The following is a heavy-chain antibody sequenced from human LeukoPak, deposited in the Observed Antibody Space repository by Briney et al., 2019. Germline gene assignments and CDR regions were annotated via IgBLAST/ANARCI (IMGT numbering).Heavy chain of an antibody. Sequence: ASVKVSCKASGYTFTGYYMHWVRQAPGQGLEWMGWINANSGDTKYAQKFQGRVTMTRDTSISTAYMELSRLRSDDTAMSYCAREISGYSDYWGQGTLVTVSS. V-gene: IGHV1-2*02. CDR2: INANSGDT. J-gene: IGHJ4*02. CDR3: AREISGYSDY. D-gene: IGHD3-22*01. CDR1: GYTFTGYY.